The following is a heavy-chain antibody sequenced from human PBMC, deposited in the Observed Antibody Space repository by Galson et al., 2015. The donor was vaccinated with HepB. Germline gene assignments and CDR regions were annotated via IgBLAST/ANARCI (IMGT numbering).Heavy chain of an antibody. CDR1: GFPFSSYG. J-gene: IGHJ3*01. V-gene: IGHV3-33*01. CDR2: IWYDGSNR. CDR3: ARDLSGSGGAFDF. D-gene: IGHD2-15*01. Sequence: SLRLSCAASGFPFSSYGMHWVRQAPGKGLEWVAAIWYDGSNRYHADSVKGRFTISRDNSKNTLYLQRSSLRAEDTALYSCARDLSGSGGAFDFWGQGTMVIVSS.